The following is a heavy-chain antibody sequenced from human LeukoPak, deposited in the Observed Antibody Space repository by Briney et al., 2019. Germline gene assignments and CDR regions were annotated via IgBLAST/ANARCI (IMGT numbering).Heavy chain of an antibody. CDR1: GSGASINHYY. V-gene: IGHV4-59*08. J-gene: IGHJ3*02. CDR2: IQYSGNT. D-gene: IGHD2-21*02. CDR3: ARRMVTNAEDAFDI. Sequence: SETLSLTCTVSGSGASINHYYWSWIRQPPGKGLDWIANIQYSGNTNSRPSLQSRVSTSIDTSNNQFSLKLTSVTAADTAVYYCARRMVTNAEDAFDIWGQGAVVTVSS.